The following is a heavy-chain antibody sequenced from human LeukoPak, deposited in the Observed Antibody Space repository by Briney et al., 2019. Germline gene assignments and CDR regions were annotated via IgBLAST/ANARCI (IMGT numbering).Heavy chain of an antibody. CDR3: AKVLWAAAGTHDAFDI. J-gene: IGHJ3*02. CDR1: GFTFSSYA. D-gene: IGHD6-13*01. Sequence: PGGSLRLSCAASGFTFSSYAMSWVRQAPGKGLEWVSAISGSGGSTYYADSVKGRFTISRDNSKNTLYLQMNSLRAEDTAVYYCAKVLWAAAGTHDAFDIWGQGTMVTVSS. V-gene: IGHV3-23*01. CDR2: ISGSGGST.